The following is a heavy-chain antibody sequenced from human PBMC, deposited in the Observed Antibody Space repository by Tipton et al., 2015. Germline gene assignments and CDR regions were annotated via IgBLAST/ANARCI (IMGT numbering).Heavy chain of an antibody. CDR3: ARGRGWRVFDY. Sequence: TLSLTCAVSAYSISSDYYWGWIRQPPGKGLEWIGSTSHSGNTYYNPSLKSRVTISVDTSKSQFFLKLTSVIAADTAVYFCARGRGWRVFDYWGQGTLVTVSS. J-gene: IGHJ4*02. CDR1: AYSISSDYY. CDR2: TSHSGNT. V-gene: IGHV4-38-2*01. D-gene: IGHD3-10*01.